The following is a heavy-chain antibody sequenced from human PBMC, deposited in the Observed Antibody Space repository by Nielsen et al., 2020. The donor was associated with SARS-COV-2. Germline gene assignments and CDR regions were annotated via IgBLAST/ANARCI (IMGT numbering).Heavy chain of an antibody. V-gene: IGHV4-4*02. J-gene: IGHJ6*03. CDR1: GGSVSSNDW. D-gene: IGHD2-2*02. Sequence: SETLSLTCAVSGGSVSSNDWWTCVRQSPGKGLEWLGEVSHSGSTNYSPSLKSRVTLSMDKSRRQFSLRLASVSAADTAVYFCARGHLVVVPSPILGLGPFFYSFYLDVWGKGTTVIVSS. CDR3: ARGHLVVVPSPILGLGPFFYSFYLDV. CDR2: VSHSGST.